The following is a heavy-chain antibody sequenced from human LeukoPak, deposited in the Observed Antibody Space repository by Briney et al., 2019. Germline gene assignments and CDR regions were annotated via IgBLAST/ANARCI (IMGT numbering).Heavy chain of an antibody. CDR1: GGSISSYY. J-gene: IGHJ4*02. Sequence: SETLSLTCTVSGGSISSYYWSWIRQPPGKGLEWIGYIYYSGSTNYNPSLKSRVTISLDTSKNQVSLKLSSVTAADTAVYYCARSQGSGSYRLDYDYWGQGTLVTVSS. CDR3: ARSQGSGSYRLDYDY. D-gene: IGHD3-10*01. V-gene: IGHV4-59*08. CDR2: IYYSGST.